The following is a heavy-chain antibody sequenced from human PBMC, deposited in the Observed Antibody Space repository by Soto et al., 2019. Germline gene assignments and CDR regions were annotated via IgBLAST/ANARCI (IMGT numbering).Heavy chain of an antibody. Sequence: QLQLQESGSGLVKPSQTLSLTCAVSGVSISSDGYSWSWIRQPPGKGLEWIGFIYQSGSTYYNPSPQGRGTMSGDRSKKQFSLELTSVAAADHAVYLWGRAYYDFWTSYHYGMDVWGQGTTVTVSS. CDR1: GVSISSDGYS. V-gene: IGHV4-30-2*01. CDR2: IYQSGST. CDR3: GRAYYDFWTSYHYGMDV. D-gene: IGHD3-3*01. J-gene: IGHJ6*02.